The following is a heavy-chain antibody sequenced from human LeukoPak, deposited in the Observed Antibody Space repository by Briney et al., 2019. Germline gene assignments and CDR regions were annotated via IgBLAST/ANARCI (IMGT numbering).Heavy chain of an antibody. D-gene: IGHD6-19*01. CDR1: GFTFSSYG. V-gene: IGHV3-30*03. J-gene: IGHJ3*02. Sequence: GGSLRLSCAASGFTFSSYGMHWVRQAPGKGLEWVAVISYDGSNKYYADSVKGRFTISRDNSKNTLYLQMNSLRAEDTAVYYCASTIAVAGPDAFDIWGQGTMVTVSS. CDR2: ISYDGSNK. CDR3: ASTIAVAGPDAFDI.